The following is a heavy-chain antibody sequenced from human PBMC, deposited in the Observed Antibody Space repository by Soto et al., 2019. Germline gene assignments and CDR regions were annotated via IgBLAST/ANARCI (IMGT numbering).Heavy chain of an antibody. CDR2: LDYSGST. V-gene: IGHV4-30-4*01. CDR3: ARVKATISLVYYFDY. D-gene: IGHD5-12*01. J-gene: IGHJ4*02. Sequence: QVQLQESGPGLVKPSQTLSLTCTVSGASISSGDYYWSWIRQPPGKGLEWTGHLDYSGSTYYNPSLKSRLTISVDTSKNQFSLKLSSVIAADTAVYYCARVKATISLVYYFDYWGQGTPVTVSS. CDR1: GASISSGDYY.